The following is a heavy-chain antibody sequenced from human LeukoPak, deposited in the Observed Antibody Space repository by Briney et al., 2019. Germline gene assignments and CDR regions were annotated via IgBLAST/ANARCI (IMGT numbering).Heavy chain of an antibody. V-gene: IGHV6-1*01. J-gene: IGHJ6*02. Sequence: SQTLSLTCAISGDSVPSNSAAWNWIRQSPSRGLEWLGRTYYRSKWYNDYAVSVKSRITINPDTSKNQFSLQLNSVTPEDTAVYYCARDLRVAARPYYYYGMDVWGQGTTVTVSS. CDR2: TYYRSKWYN. CDR1: GDSVPSNSAA. D-gene: IGHD6-6*01. CDR3: ARDLRVAARPYYYYGMDV.